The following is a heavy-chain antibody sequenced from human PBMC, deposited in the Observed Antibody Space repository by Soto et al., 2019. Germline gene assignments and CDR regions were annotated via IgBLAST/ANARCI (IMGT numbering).Heavy chain of an antibody. Sequence: QVQLVQSGAEVKKPGASVKVSCKASGYTFTSYGISWVRQAPGQGLEWMGWISAYNGNTNYEQKLQGRVTITTDTAKSAVYRELRSLRSDDTAVYYGASDPRRSWYAPWGQGTLVTVSS. CDR1: GYTFTSYG. CDR3: ASDPRRSWYAP. J-gene: IGHJ5*02. V-gene: IGHV1-18*01. CDR2: ISAYNGNT.